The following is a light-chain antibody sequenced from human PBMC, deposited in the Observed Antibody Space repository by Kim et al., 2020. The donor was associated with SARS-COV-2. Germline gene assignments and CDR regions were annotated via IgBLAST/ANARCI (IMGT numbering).Light chain of an antibody. V-gene: IGLV3-1*01. CDR2: QDS. CDR3: QAWDSSTAV. Sequence: VSPGQTASITCSGDKLGDKYACWYQQKPGQSPVLVSYQDSKRPSGIPERFSGSNSGNTATLTISGTQAMDEADYYCQAWDSSTAVFGTGTKVTVL. J-gene: IGLJ1*01. CDR1: KLGDKY.